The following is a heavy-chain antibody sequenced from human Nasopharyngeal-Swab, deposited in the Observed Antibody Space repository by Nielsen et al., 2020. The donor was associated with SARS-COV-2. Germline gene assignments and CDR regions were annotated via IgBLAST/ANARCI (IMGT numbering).Heavy chain of an antibody. Sequence: GESLKISCAASGFTFSDYYMTWVRQAPGKGLDWVSYISATGNTVYYADSVKGRFTISRDNAKNSLYLQMNSLRAEDTAVYYCVRLSIATAGVDYWGQGTLVTVSS. J-gene: IGHJ4*02. D-gene: IGHD6-13*01. V-gene: IGHV3-11*04. CDR2: ISATGNTV. CDR1: GFTFSDYY. CDR3: VRLSIATAGVDY.